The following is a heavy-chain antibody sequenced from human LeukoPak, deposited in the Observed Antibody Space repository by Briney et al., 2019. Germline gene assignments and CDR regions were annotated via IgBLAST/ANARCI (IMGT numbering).Heavy chain of an antibody. D-gene: IGHD3-10*01. J-gene: IGHJ4*02. CDR2: ISAYNGNT. V-gene: IGHV1-18*04. CDR3: ARVQSGSGSYGVWDY. CDR1: GYTFTDHY. Sequence: ASVKVSCKASGYTFTDHYMHWVRQAPGQGLEWMGWISAYNGNTNYAQKLQGRVTMTTDTSTSTAYMELRSLRSDDTAVYYCARVQSGSGSYGVWDYWGQGTLVTVSS.